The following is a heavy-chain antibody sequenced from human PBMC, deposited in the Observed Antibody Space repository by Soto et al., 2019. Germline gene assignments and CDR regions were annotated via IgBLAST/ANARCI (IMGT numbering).Heavy chain of an antibody. CDR3: ARGYSSSYYFDY. J-gene: IGHJ4*02. CDR1: GYTFTSYG. D-gene: IGHD6-6*01. V-gene: IGHV1-18*01. Sequence: QVHLVQSGAEVKEPGASVRVSCKASGYTFTSYGFSWVRQAPGQGLEWLAWISANNGDTNSADKFQGRVTLTTDTSTSTAYMELRSLTSDDTAVYFCARGYSSSYYFDYWGQGTLVTVSS. CDR2: ISANNGDT.